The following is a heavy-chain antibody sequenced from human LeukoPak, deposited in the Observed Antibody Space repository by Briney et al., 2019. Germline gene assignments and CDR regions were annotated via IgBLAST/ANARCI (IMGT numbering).Heavy chain of an antibody. D-gene: IGHD3-3*01. V-gene: IGHV1-69*13. J-gene: IGHJ5*02. CDR2: IIPIFGTA. CDR3: ARDHYDFWSGYYSWFDP. CDR1: GGTFSSYA. Sequence: ASVKVSCKASGGTFSSYAISWVRQAPGQGLEWMGGIIPIFGTANYAQKFQGRVTITADESTSTAYMELSSLRSDDTAVYYCARDHYDFWSGYYSWFDPWGQGTLVTVSS.